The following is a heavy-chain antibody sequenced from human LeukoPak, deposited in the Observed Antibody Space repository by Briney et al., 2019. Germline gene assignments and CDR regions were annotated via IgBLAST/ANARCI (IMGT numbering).Heavy chain of an antibody. D-gene: IGHD6-13*01. CDR2: IIPIFGTA. CDR1: GGTFSSYA. V-gene: IGHV1-69*13. Sequence: SVKVSCKASGGTFSSYAISWVRQAPGQGLEWMGGIIPIFGTANYAQKFQGRVTITADESTSTAYMELSSLRSEDTAVYYCARGLSIVAAPVDYWGQGNLVTVSS. CDR3: ARGLSIVAAPVDY. J-gene: IGHJ4*02.